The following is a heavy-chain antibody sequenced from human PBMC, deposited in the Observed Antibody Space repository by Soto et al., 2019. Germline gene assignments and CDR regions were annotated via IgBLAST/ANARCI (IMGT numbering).Heavy chain of an antibody. D-gene: IGHD1-20*01. CDR3: ANSMGTYNWNPWGMDV. CDR1: GFTFSSYG. Sequence: QVQLVESGGGVVQPGRSMRLSCAAYGFTFSSYGMHWVRQAPGKGLEWVAVISYDGSNKYYSDSVKGRFTISRDNSKNTLYLQMNSLRAEDTAVYYCANSMGTYNWNPWGMDVCGQGTTVTVSS. CDR2: ISYDGSNK. J-gene: IGHJ6*02. V-gene: IGHV3-30*18.